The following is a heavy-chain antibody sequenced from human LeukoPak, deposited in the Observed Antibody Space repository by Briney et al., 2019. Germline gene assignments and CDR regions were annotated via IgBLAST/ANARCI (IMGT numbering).Heavy chain of an antibody. D-gene: IGHD3-22*01. V-gene: IGHV3-74*01. J-gene: IGHJ4*02. CDR2: INTDGSST. CDR1: AFTFSSYW. CDR3: ARDSRYYDSSGYYGY. Sequence: PGRSLRLSCAASAFTFSSYWMHWVRQAPGKGLVWVSRINTDGSSTSYADSVKGRFTISRDNAKNTLYLQMNSLRAEDTAVYYCARDSRYYDSSGYYGYWGQGTLVTVSS.